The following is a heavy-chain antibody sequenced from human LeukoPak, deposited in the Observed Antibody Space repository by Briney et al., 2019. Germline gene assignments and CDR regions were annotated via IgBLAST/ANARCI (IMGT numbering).Heavy chain of an antibody. J-gene: IGHJ5*01. V-gene: IGHV1-18*04. CDR1: GYNFTTYF. CDR3: AREGQSRKFDS. Sequence: ASVTVSCTTSGYNFTTYFITWVRQAPGQGLEWMGWISPYNVHTKYTHSLQGRVTMTTDTSPNTAFLELRSLMSDDPAVYYCAREGQSRKFDSWGQGTLVTVSS. D-gene: IGHD4-11*01. CDR2: ISPYNVHT.